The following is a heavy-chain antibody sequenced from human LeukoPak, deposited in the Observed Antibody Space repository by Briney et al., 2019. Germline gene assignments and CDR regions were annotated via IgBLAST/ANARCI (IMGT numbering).Heavy chain of an antibody. CDR2: IHTSGGT. CDR3: IVFGDSNH. V-gene: IGHV3-53*01. Sequence: GGSLRLSCAASGLTGSHNYVSWVRQAPGKGLEWVSAIHTSGGTCYADSVKGRFTISRDTSKNTLYLQINSLRVEDTAVYYCIVFGDSNHWGQGTLVTVSS. CDR1: GLTGSHNY. D-gene: IGHD4-17*01. J-gene: IGHJ5*02.